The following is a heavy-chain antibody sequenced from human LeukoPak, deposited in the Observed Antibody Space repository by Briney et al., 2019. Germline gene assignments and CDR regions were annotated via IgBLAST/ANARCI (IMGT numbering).Heavy chain of an antibody. CDR2: KYYSGST. D-gene: IGHD5-18*01. V-gene: IGHV4-61*01. Sequence: PSETLSLTWDVSGVSINTCCYYWTWIRQPPGKGLEWIGYKYYSGSTRYNSSLRSRLTISLDSSKNQFSLRLTSVTAADTAVYYCARGRSYGFDFDSWGPGTLVIVSS. CDR1: GVSINTCCYY. CDR3: ARGRSYGFDFDS. J-gene: IGHJ4*02.